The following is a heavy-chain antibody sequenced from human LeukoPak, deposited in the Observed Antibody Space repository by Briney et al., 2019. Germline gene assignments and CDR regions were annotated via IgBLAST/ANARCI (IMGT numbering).Heavy chain of an antibody. CDR2: ITSGTRT. D-gene: IGHD1-26*01. J-gene: IGHJ5*02. CDR3: ASGSYFPRWFDP. Sequence: GGSLRFSCVASGFTFSSHGMNWVRQAPGKGLEWVSGITSGTRTYYADSVKGRFAISRDNSKNTMYLQMNSLRAEDTAVYYCASGSYFPRWFDPWGQGTLVTVSS. V-gene: IGHV3-23*01. CDR1: GFTFSSHG.